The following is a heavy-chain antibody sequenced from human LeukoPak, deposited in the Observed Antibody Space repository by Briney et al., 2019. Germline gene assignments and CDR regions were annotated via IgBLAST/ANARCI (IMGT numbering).Heavy chain of an antibody. V-gene: IGHV3-23*01. J-gene: IGHJ3*01. CDR2: ISGSGGST. CDR3: AKDIVVVAADGRVFDF. Sequence: PGGSLRLSCAASGFTFSSYAMSWVRQAPGKGLEWVSGISGSGGSTYYADSVKGRFTISRDNSKNTLYLQMNSLRAEDTAVYYCAKDIVVVAADGRVFDFWGQGTMVTVSP. CDR1: GFTFSSYA. D-gene: IGHD2-2*01.